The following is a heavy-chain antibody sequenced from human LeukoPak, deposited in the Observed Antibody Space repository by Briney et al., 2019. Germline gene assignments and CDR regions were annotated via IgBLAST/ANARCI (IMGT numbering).Heavy chain of an antibody. J-gene: IGHJ4*02. CDR2: INPNRGGT. V-gene: IGHV1-2*02. CDR3: ARDDVSCTHGVCSDLFHY. CDR1: EYTFTEYY. D-gene: IGHD2-8*01. Sequence: ASVKVSCKAAEYTFTEYYMHWVRQAPGQGLEWMGWINPNRGGTKYAQKFQGRVTMTRDTSISTAYMELSSLRSDDTAVYYCARDDVSCTHGVCSDLFHYWGQGTLVTVSS.